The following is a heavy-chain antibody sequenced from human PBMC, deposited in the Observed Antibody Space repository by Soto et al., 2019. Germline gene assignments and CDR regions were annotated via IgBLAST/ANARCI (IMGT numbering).Heavy chain of an antibody. Sequence: EVQLLESGGGLVQPGGSLRLSCAASGFTLSTYAMTWVRQAPGKGLECVSGIVGSGDEIHYADSVKGRFTISKDISKNTLYLQMNSLSADDTAVYYCAKDAVYNDCLWLTEHLGQGTLVTVSS. CDR1: GFTLSTYA. D-gene: IGHD2-21*02. CDR3: AKDAVYNDCLWLTEH. CDR2: IVGSGDEI. V-gene: IGHV3-23*01. J-gene: IGHJ1*01.